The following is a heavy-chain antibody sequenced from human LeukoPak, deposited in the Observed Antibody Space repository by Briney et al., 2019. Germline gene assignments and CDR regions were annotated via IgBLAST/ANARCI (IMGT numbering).Heavy chain of an antibody. Sequence: SETLSLTCTVSGGSISSYYWSWIRQPPGKGLEWIGYIYYSGSTNYNPSLKSRVTISVDTSKNQFSLKLSSVTAADTAVYYCARVGRDSSSSGSYYYMDVWGKGTTVTVSS. D-gene: IGHD6-6*01. J-gene: IGHJ6*03. CDR2: IYYSGST. CDR3: ARVGRDSSSSGSYYYMDV. CDR1: GGSISSYY. V-gene: IGHV4-59*01.